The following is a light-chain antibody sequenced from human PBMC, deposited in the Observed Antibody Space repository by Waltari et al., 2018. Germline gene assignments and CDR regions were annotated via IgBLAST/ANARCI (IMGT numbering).Light chain of an antibody. CDR1: SGHSSHA. J-gene: IGLJ2*01. CDR2: LNSDGSH. Sequence: QLVLTQSPSASASLGASVKLTCTLSSGHSSHAIAWHQQQPEKGPRYLMRLNSDGSHTKGDGGPDRFSGSSSGAERYLTISSLQSEDEADYYCQTWATGIRVFGGGTKLTVL. CDR3: QTWATGIRV. V-gene: IGLV4-69*01.